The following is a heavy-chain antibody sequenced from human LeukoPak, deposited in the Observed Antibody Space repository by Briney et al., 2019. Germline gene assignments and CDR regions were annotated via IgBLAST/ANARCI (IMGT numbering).Heavy chain of an antibody. V-gene: IGHV1-2*02. J-gene: IGHJ4*02. CDR2: VNPNSSGT. CDR3: ARAGYYDSSGYYHPFDY. CDR1: GYTFTGYY. Sequence: GASVKVSCKASGYTFTGYYIHWVRQAPGQGLEWMGWVNPNSSGTNYGQNFQGRVTTTRDTSISTAYMELRGLTPDDTAVYYCARAGYYDSSGYYHPFDYWGQGIVVTVSS. D-gene: IGHD3-22*01.